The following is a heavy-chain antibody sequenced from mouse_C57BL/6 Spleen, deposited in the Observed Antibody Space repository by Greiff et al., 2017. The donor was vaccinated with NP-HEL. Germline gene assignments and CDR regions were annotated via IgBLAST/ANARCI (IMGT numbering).Heavy chain of an antibody. CDR1: GYSITSGYY. J-gene: IGHJ2*01. V-gene: IGHV3-6*01. CDR3: ARRGYDYDEGSFDY. D-gene: IGHD2-4*01. CDR2: ISYDGSN. Sequence: EVKLMESGPGLVKPSQSLSLTCSVTGYSITSGYYWNWIRQFPGNKLEWMGYISYDGSNNYNPSLKNRISITRDTSKNQFFLKLNSVTTEDTATYYCARRGYDYDEGSFDYWGQGTTLTVSS.